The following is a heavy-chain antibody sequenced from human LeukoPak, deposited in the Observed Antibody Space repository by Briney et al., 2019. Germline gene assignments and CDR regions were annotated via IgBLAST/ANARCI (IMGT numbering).Heavy chain of an antibody. V-gene: IGHV3-66*01. CDR3: ARLILYYFDY. J-gene: IGHJ4*02. CDR1: GFTVSSNY. Sequence: TGGSLRLSCAASGFTVSSNYMSWVRQAPGKGLEWVSVIYSGGSTYYADSVKGRFTISRDNSKNTLYLQMNSLRAEDTAVYYCARLILYYFDYWGQGTLVTVSS. CDR2: IYSGGST.